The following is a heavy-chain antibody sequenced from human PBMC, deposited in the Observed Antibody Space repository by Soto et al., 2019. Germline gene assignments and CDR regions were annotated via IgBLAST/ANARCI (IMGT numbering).Heavy chain of an antibody. Sequence: GGSMRLSCAASGFTFNGSAMHWVRQASGKGLEWVGRIRSKANSYATAYAASVKGRFTISRDDSKNTAYLQWSSLKASDTAMYYCATSKQLNDAFDIWGQGTMVTVSS. D-gene: IGHD6-13*01. CDR1: GFTFNGSA. J-gene: IGHJ3*02. V-gene: IGHV3-73*01. CDR2: IRSKANSYAT. CDR3: ATSKQLNDAFDI.